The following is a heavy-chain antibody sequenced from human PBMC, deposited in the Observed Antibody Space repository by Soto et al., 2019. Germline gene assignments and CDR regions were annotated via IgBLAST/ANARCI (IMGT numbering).Heavy chain of an antibody. CDR2: IYHSGST. CDR1: GCSISSGGYC. D-gene: IGHD5-18*01. J-gene: IGHJ4*02. V-gene: IGHV4-30-2*01. Sequence: PSETLSLTCAFSGCSISSGGYCLCWIRQPPGKGLEWIGYIYHSGSTYYNPSLKSRVTISVDRSKNQFSLKLSSVTAADTAVYYCARDCSSYGPFDYWGQGTLVTVSS. CDR3: ARDCSSYGPFDY.